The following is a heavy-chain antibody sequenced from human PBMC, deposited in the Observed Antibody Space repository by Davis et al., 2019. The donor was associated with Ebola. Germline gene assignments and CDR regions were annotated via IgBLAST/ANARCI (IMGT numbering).Heavy chain of an antibody. CDR2: IYTSGST. V-gene: IGHV4-4*07. Sequence: PGGSLRLSCTVSGGSISSYSWSWIRQPAGKGLEWIGRIYTSGSTYYNPSLQTRVTISVDTSKNQFSLKLSSVTAADTAVYYCARSKSGYPDYWGQGTLVTVSS. J-gene: IGHJ4*02. D-gene: IGHD3-22*01. CDR3: ARSKSGYPDY. CDR1: GGSISSYS.